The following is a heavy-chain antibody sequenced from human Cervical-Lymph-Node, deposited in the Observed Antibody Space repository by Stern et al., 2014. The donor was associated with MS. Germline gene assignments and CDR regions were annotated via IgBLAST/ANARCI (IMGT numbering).Heavy chain of an antibody. CDR3: QAFPAY. CDR2: INPSIGVT. V-gene: IGHV1-2*02. Sequence: QVQLVQSGAEVKQPGASVKVSCRSSGYSFTDYYFHWVRQAPGQGLEWMGCINPSIGVTHYAQQFQRRVTMTRGSSMNTAYMEMSRLRSDDTAVYYCQAFPAYWGQGTLITVSS. J-gene: IGHJ4*02. CDR1: GYSFTDYY.